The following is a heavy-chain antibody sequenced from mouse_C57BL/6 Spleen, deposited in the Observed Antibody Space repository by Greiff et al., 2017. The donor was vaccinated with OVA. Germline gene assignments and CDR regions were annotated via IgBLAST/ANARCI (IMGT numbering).Heavy chain of an antibody. CDR1: GYTFTSYW. J-gene: IGHJ1*03. CDR2: IYPGSGST. Sequence: QVQLQQPGAELVKPGASVKMSCKASGYTFTSYWITWVKQRPGQGLEWIGDIYPGSGSTNYNEKFKSKATLTVDTSSSTAYMQLSSLTSEDSAVYYGARGIYYGNYRYFDVWGTGTTVTVSS. D-gene: IGHD2-1*01. CDR3: ARGIYYGNYRYFDV. V-gene: IGHV1-55*01.